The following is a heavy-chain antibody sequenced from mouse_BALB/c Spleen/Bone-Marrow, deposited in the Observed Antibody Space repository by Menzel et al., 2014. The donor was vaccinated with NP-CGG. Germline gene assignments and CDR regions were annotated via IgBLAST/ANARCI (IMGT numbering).Heavy chain of an antibody. Sequence: EVMLVESGGGLVKPGGSLKLSCAASGFTFSSYGMSWVRQTPEKRLEWVASISSGGSTYYPDSVKGRFTISRDNARNILYLQMSSLRSEDTAMYYCARDGSSYYAMDYWGQGTSVTVSS. CDR2: ISSGGST. J-gene: IGHJ4*01. D-gene: IGHD1-1*01. CDR1: GFTFSSYG. V-gene: IGHV5-6-5*01. CDR3: ARDGSSYYAMDY.